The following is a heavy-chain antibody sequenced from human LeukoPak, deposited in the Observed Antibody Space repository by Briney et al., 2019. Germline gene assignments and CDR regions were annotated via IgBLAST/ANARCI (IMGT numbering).Heavy chain of an antibody. CDR1: GYTFTTHD. V-gene: IGHV1-2*04. CDR2: INPNSGGT. D-gene: IGHD1-20*01. J-gene: IGHJ3*02. CDR3: ARGGITGTTRGPTRLNDAFDI. Sequence: ASVKVSCKASGYTFTTHDINWVRQAPGQGLEWMGWINPNSGGTNYAQKFQGWVTMTRDTSISTAYMELSRLRSDDTAVYYCARGGITGTTRGPTRLNDAFDIWGQGTMVTVSS.